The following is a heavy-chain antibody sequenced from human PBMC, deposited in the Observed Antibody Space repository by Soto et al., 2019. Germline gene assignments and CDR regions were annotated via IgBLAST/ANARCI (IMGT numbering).Heavy chain of an antibody. CDR2: IYYSGST. CDR1: GGSISSGDYY. Sequence: QVQLQESGPGLVKPSQTLSLTCTVSGGSISSGDYYWSWIRQPPGKGLEWIGYIYYSGSTYYNPSLAGRVTVSVDTSNRESSLWLSSVTASDTAVYYCAARGTTTDCSGGSCYARGFDYWGQGTLGTVPS. J-gene: IGHJ4*02. CDR3: AARGTTTDCSGGSCYARGFDY. V-gene: IGHV4-30-4*01. D-gene: IGHD2-15*01.